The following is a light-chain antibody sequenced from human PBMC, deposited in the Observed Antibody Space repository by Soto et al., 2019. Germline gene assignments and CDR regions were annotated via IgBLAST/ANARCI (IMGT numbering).Light chain of an antibody. CDR2: EVN. Sequence: QSVLTQPPSASGSPGQSVTISCTGTSSDVGSYNYVSWYQQHPDKAPKLMIYEVNKRPSGVPDRFSGSKSGNTASLTVSGIQAEDEADYYCTSYAGYNNPVVFGGGTKLTVL. CDR1: SSDVGSYNY. CDR3: TSYAGYNNPVV. V-gene: IGLV2-8*01. J-gene: IGLJ2*01.